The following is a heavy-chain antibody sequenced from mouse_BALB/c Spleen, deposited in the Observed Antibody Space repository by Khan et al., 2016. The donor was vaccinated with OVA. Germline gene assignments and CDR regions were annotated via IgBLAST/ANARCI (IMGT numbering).Heavy chain of an antibody. CDR1: GYSFTGYF. CDR2: INPHIGET. V-gene: IGHV1-20*02. Sequence: EVQLQQSGPELVKPGASVKISCKASGYSFTGYFMNWVMQSHGKSLEWIGRINPHIGETFYNQKFKDKATLTVDDSSTKAHMELRSLSAEDSAVYYCARKNGSDLDYWGQGTTLTVSS. D-gene: IGHD1-1*01. CDR3: ARKNGSDLDY. J-gene: IGHJ2*01.